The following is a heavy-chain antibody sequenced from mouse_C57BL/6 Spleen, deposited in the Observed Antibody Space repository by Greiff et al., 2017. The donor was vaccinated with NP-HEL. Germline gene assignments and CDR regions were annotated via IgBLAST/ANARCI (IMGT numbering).Heavy chain of an antibody. J-gene: IGHJ4*01. V-gene: IGHV1-26*01. CDR1: GYTFTDYY. D-gene: IGHD2-1*01. CDR2: INPNNGGT. Sequence: VQLQQSGPELVKPGASVKISCKASGYTFTDYYMNWVKQSHGKSLEWIGDINPNNGGTSYNQKFKGKATLTVDKSSSTAYMELRSLTSEDSAVYYCARSHGNLYYYAMDYWGQGTSVTVSS. CDR3: ARSHGNLYYYAMDY.